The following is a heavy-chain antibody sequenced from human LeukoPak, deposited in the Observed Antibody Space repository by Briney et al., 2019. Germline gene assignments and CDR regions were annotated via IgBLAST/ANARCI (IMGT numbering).Heavy chain of an antibody. CDR1: GGSISPYH. V-gene: IGHV4-59*01. J-gene: IGHJ6*03. D-gene: IGHD2-21*01. CDR2: IYDTGVT. CDR3: ARVIPPLIGYYHYHYMDV. Sequence: SETLSLTCTVSGGSISPYHWAWIRQSPEKGLEWLGYIYDTGVTNYNPSLRSRLSISVDTSKNLFSLYMRSVPAADTAVYYCARVIPPLIGYYHYHYMDVWGNGTTVTVSS.